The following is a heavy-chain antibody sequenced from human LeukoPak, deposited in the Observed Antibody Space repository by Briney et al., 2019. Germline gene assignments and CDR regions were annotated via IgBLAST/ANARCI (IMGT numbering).Heavy chain of an antibody. J-gene: IGHJ6*03. CDR2: ISAYNGNT. CDR1: GYTFTSYG. V-gene: IGHV1-18*01. D-gene: IGHD3-22*01. Sequence: ASVKVSCKASGYTFTSYGISWVRQAPGQGLEWMGWISAYNGNTNYAQKLQGRVTMTTDTSTSTAYMELRSLRSDDTAVYYCARDETTYYYDSSEKKKHYYMDVWGKGTTVTVSS. CDR3: ARDETTYYYDSSEKKKHYYMDV.